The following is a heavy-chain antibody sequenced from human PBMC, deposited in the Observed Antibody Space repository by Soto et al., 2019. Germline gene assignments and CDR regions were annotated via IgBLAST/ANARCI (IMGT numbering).Heavy chain of an antibody. V-gene: IGHV1-69*06. CDR2: IIPIFSTS. D-gene: IGHD1-7*01. Sequence: ASVKVSCKVSGGTFSSYGFSWVRQAPGQGLEWMGEIIPIFSTSNYAQKFEGTITVAADKSTNTVYMELNSLTSEDTAVYYCASAERKITGTRNYYYGLDVWGQGTSVTAP. J-gene: IGHJ6*02. CDR1: GGTFSSYG. CDR3: ASAERKITGTRNYYYGLDV.